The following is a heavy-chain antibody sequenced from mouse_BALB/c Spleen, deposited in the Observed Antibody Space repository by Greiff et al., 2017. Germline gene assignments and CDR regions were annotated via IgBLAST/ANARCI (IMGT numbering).Heavy chain of an antibody. CDR2: ISDGGSYT. Sequence: EVKLVESGGGLVKPGGSLKLSCAASGFTFSDYYMYWVRQTPEKRLEWVATISDGGSYTYYPDTVTGRFTISRDNAKNTLYLEMSSLRSEDTAMYYCARVGFPFYYAMDYWGQGTSVTVSS. CDR3: ARVGFPFYYAMDY. V-gene: IGHV5-4*02. CDR1: GFTFSDYY. D-gene: IGHD1-1*01. J-gene: IGHJ4*01.